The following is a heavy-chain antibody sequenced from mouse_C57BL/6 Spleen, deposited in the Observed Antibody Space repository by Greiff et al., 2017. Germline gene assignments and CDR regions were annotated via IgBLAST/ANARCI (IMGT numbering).Heavy chain of an antibody. CDR1: GFSLTSYG. J-gene: IGHJ1*03. CDR2: IWSGGST. CDR3: ARRITAGGYFDV. V-gene: IGHV2-2*01. D-gene: IGHD2-4*01. Sequence: VQLQQSGPGLVQPSQSLSITCTVSGFSLTSYGVHWVRQSPGKGLEWLGVIWSGGSTDYNAAFISRLSISKDNSNSQVFFKMNSLQADDTAIYYCARRITAGGYFDVWGTGTTVTVSS.